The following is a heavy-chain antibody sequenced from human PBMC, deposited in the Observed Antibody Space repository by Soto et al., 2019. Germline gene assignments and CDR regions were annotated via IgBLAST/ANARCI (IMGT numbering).Heavy chain of an antibody. V-gene: IGHV6-1*01. Sequence: PSQTLSLTCAISGDSVSSNSAAWNWIRQSPSRGLEWLGRTYYRSKWYNDYAVSVKSRITINPDTSKNQFSLQLNSVTPEDTAVYYCARDQFYSSGWYNPDAFDIWGQGTMVTVSS. J-gene: IGHJ3*02. D-gene: IGHD6-19*01. CDR1: GDSVSSNSAA. CDR3: ARDQFYSSGWYNPDAFDI. CDR2: TYYRSKWYN.